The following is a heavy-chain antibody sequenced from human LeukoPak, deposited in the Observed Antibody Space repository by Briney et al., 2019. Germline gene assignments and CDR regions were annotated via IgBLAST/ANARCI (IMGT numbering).Heavy chain of an antibody. D-gene: IGHD6-6*01. Sequence: GESLKISCXGSGYSFTSYWIGWVRQMPGKGLKWMGIIYPGDSDTGYSPSFQGQVTISADKSISTAYLQWSSLKASDTAMYYCARQGEQLVSRHFDYWGQGTLVTVSS. CDR2: IYPGDSDT. CDR1: GYSFTSYW. CDR3: ARQGEQLVSRHFDY. J-gene: IGHJ4*02. V-gene: IGHV5-51*01.